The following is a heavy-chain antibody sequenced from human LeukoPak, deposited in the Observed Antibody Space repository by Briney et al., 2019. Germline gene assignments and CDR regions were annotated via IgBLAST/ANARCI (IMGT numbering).Heavy chain of an antibody. J-gene: IGHJ3*02. Sequence: SETLSLTCTVSGGSISSYYWSWIRQPPGKGLEWIGYIYYSGSTNYNPSLKRRVTISVDTSKNQFSLKLSSVTAADTAVYYCARDEGGSAFDIWGQGTMVTVSS. CDR3: ARDEGGSAFDI. V-gene: IGHV4-59*01. CDR1: GGSISSYY. D-gene: IGHD3-16*01. CDR2: IYYSGST.